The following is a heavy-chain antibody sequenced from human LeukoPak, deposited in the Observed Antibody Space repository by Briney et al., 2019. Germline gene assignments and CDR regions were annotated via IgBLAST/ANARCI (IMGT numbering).Heavy chain of an antibody. J-gene: IGHJ4*02. CDR2: ISSSSSYI. Sequence: GGSLRLSCAASGFTFSSYSMNWVRQAPGKGLEWVSSISSSSSYIYYADSVKGRFTISRDNAKNTLYLQMNSLRAEDTAVYYCARDPPEGYFDYWGQGTLVTVSS. D-gene: IGHD1-14*01. V-gene: IGHV3-21*01. CDR1: GFTFSSYS. CDR3: ARDPPEGYFDY.